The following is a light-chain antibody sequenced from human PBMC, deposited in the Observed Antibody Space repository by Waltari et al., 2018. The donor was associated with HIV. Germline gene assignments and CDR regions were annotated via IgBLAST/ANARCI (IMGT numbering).Light chain of an antibody. Sequence: QSALTQPASVSGSPGQSITIPCTGTRRDIGYYNLVSWYQQHPGKAPKLTIYAGTQRPSGGFKRVSVSTSGNTASLTISGLQAEDEAEYYCCSYAVSSTLVFGGGTSLTVL. J-gene: IGLJ2*01. CDR2: AGT. CDR3: CSYAVSSTLV. CDR1: RRDIGYYNL. V-gene: IGLV2-23*01.